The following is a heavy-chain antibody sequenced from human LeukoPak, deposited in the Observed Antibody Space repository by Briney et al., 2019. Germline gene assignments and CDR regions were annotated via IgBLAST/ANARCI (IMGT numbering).Heavy chain of an antibody. CDR1: AFTISTYW. CDR3: ARQRGYYDSSGYYYSHYYGMDV. J-gene: IGHJ6*02. V-gene: IGHV3-7*04. CDR2: IKQDGSEK. D-gene: IGHD3-22*01. Sequence: GGSLRLSCAASAFTISTYWMSWVRQAPGKGLEWVANIKQDGSEKYYVDSVKGRFTISRDNAKNSLYLQMNSLRAEDTAVYYCARQRGYYDSSGYYYSHYYGMDVWGQGTTVTVSS.